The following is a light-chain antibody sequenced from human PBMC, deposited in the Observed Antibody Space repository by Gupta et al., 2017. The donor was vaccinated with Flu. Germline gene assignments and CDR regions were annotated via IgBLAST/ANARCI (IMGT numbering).Light chain of an antibody. CDR1: QAIGNF. Sequence: DVQLTQAPASLSASVGDRVTITCRASQAIGNFLAWFQQRPGRAPKSLIYSASRLQSGVPSNFNGSGSGTDFTLTITSLRPEDFATYYCQQHNTFPLTFGGGTKVEIK. V-gene: IGKV1-16*02. CDR2: SAS. CDR3: QQHNTFPLT. J-gene: IGKJ4*01.